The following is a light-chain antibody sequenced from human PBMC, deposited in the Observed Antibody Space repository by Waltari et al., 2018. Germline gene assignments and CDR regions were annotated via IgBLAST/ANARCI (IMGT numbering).Light chain of an antibody. CDR3: CSYAGDYTLV. V-gene: IGLV2-11*01. CDR2: DGY. Sequence: QSALTQPRSVSGFPGQSVTISCTGTGSDVGRYNYVSWYQQYPGKAHKLMISDGYERPSWVPYSFSGSNSGNTASLAISGLQAEDEAVYYCCSYAGDYTLVFGGWTGVTVL. CDR1: GSDVGRYNY. J-gene: IGLJ2*01.